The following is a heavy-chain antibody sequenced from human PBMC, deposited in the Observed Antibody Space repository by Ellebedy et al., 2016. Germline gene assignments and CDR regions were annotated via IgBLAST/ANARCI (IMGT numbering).Heavy chain of an antibody. V-gene: IGHV5-51*01. D-gene: IGHD3-22*01. Sequence: GESLKISCKGSGYSFTTYWIAWVRQMPGKGLEWMGIIYPGDSDTRYSPSFQGQVTISADKSISTAYLQWSSLKASDTAMYYCARQREYYDSSGNYLHYYFDYWGQGTLVTVSS. J-gene: IGHJ4*02. CDR1: GYSFTTYW. CDR3: ARQREYYDSSGNYLHYYFDY. CDR2: IYPGDSDT.